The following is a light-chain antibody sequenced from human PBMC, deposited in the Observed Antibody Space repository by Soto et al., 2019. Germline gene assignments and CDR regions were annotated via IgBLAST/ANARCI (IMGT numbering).Light chain of an antibody. CDR1: QSISSY. CDR2: AAS. Sequence: SQMTRGASSLSTSVGDRVTITCRASQSISSYLNWYQQKPGKAPKLLIYAASSLQSGVPSRFSGSRSGTDFTLTISSLQPQDFATYYCQQSYSTLLTFSGGTKVDIK. V-gene: IGKV1-39*01. J-gene: IGKJ4*01. CDR3: QQSYSTLLT.